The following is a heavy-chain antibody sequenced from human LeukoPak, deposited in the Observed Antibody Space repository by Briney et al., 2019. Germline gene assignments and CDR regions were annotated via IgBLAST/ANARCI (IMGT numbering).Heavy chain of an antibody. V-gene: IGHV3-43D*03. J-gene: IGHJ5*02. Sequence: GGSLRLSCAASGFTFDDYAMHWVRHAPGKGLEWVSLISWDGGSTYYADSVKGRFTISRDNAKNSLYLQMNSLRAEDTAVYYCARGRSYYDSSGYIIGWFDPWGQGTLVTVSS. CDR3: ARGRSYYDSSGYIIGWFDP. CDR1: GFTFDDYA. D-gene: IGHD3-22*01. CDR2: ISWDGGST.